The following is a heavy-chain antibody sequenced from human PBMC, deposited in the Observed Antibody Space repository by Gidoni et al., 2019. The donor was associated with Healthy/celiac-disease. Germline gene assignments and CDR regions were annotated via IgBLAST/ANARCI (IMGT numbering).Heavy chain of an antibody. CDR3: ARSTEVDSFDY. D-gene: IGHD1-1*01. CDR1: GGSISSSSYY. Sequence: QLQLQESGPGLVKPSATLSLPCTVSGGSISSSSYYWGWIRQPPGKGLEWIGSIYYSGSTYYNPSLKSRVTISVDTSKNQFSLKLSSVTAADTAVYYCARSTEVDSFDYWGQGTLVTVSS. CDR2: IYYSGST. J-gene: IGHJ4*02. V-gene: IGHV4-39*07.